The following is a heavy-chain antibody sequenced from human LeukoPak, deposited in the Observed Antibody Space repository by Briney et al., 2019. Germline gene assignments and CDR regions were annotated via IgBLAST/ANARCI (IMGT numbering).Heavy chain of an antibody. CDR2: IYYSGST. D-gene: IGHD6-13*01. Sequence: SETLSLTCTVSGGSISSSSYYWGWIRQPPGKGLEWIGSIYYSGSTYYNPSLKSRVTISVDTSKNQFSLKLSSVTAADTAVYYCARDKAAARGGIDYWGQGTLVTVSS. CDR3: ARDKAAARGGIDY. CDR1: GGSISSSSYY. V-gene: IGHV4-39*07. J-gene: IGHJ4*02.